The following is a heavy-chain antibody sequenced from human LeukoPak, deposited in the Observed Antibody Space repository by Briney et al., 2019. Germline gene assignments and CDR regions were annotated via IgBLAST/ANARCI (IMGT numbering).Heavy chain of an antibody. CDR2: ISSSGSTI. V-gene: IGHV3-48*03. Sequence: GGSLRLSCAASGFTFSSYEMNWVCQAPGKGLEWVSYISSSGSTIYYADSVKGRFTISRDNAKNSLYLQMNSLRPEDTAVYFCARSLEYLAQLDYWGPGIQVTVSS. CDR1: GFTFSSYE. J-gene: IGHJ4*02. D-gene: IGHD3-3*01. CDR3: ARSLEYLAQLDY.